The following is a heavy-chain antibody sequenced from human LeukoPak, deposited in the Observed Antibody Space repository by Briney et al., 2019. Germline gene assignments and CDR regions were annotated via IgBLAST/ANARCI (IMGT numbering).Heavy chain of an antibody. Sequence: SVKVSCKASGGTFNTFAISWVRQAPGQGLEWMGGIIPIFGTANYAQKFQGRVTITADESTSTAYMELSSLRSEDTAVYYCAREGYYYDSSGYYTDYWGQGTLVTVSS. CDR1: GGTFNTFA. D-gene: IGHD3-22*01. J-gene: IGHJ4*02. CDR2: IIPIFGTA. V-gene: IGHV1-69*13. CDR3: AREGYYYDSSGYYTDY.